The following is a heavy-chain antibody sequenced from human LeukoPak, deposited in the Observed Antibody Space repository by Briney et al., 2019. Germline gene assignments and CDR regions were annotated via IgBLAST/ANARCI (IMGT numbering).Heavy chain of an antibody. V-gene: IGHV1-24*01. CDR3: ATGRLRLGELSNWFDP. CDR1: EYTLTELS. D-gene: IGHD3-16*02. J-gene: IGHJ5*02. CDR2: FDPEDGET. Sequence: GASVKVSCKVSEYTLTELSMHWVRQAPGKGLEWMGGFDPEDGETIYAQKFQGRVTMTEDTSTDTAYMELSSLRSEDTAVYYCATGRLRLGELSNWFDPWGQGTLVTVSS.